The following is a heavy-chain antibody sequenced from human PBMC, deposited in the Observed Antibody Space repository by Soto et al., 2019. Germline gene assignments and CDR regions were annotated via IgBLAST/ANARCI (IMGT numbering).Heavy chain of an antibody. J-gene: IGHJ3*01. CDR1: GFTFGNYA. Sequence: HPGGSLRLSCAASGFTFGNYAMNWVRQAPGKGLEWISSISDPGTSTYYANSVKGRFSMSRDNSKNTLFLQMNRLGADDTAVYFCAKSLVTPSDAFDLWGRGTLVTVSS. V-gene: IGHV3-23*01. D-gene: IGHD2-21*02. CDR2: ISDPGTST. CDR3: AKSLVTPSDAFDL.